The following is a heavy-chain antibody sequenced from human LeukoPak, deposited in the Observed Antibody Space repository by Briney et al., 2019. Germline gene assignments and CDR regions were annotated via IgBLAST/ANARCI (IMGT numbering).Heavy chain of an antibody. CDR2: IYYSGST. V-gene: IGHV4-59*01. J-gene: IGHJ5*02. CDR1: GGSISSYY. D-gene: IGHD3-10*01. Sequence: SETLSLTCTVSGGSISSYYWSWIRQPPGKGLEWIGYIYYSGSTNYNPSLESRVTISVDTSKNQFSLKVSSVTAADTAVYYCAREGPGGFDPWGQGTLVTVSS. CDR3: AREGPGGFDP.